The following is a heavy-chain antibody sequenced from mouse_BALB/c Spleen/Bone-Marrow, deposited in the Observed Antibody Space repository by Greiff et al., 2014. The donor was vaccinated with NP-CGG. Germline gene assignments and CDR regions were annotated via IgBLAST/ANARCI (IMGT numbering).Heavy chain of an antibody. D-gene: IGHD1-1*01. Sequence: VKLMESGPGLVAPSQSLSITCTVSGFSLTSYGVYWARQPPGKGLEWLGVIWAGGSTNYNSGLMSRLSISKDNSKSQVLLKMNSLQTDDTAMYYCARVYGSSYDPYYYAMDYWGQGTSVTVSS. V-gene: IGHV2-9*02. CDR2: IWAGGST. CDR1: GFSLTSYG. J-gene: IGHJ4*01. CDR3: ARVYGSSYDPYYYAMDY.